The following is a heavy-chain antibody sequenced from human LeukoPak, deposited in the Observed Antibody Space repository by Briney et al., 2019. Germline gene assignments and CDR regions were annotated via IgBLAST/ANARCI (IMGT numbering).Heavy chain of an antibody. CDR3: ARKGYSYGYSDY. J-gene: IGHJ4*02. Sequence: GGSLRLSCAASGFTFSSYAMHWFRQAPGKGLEYVSAISSNGGTTYYANSVKGRFTVSRDNSKNTLYLQMGSLRGEDMAVYYCARKGYSYGYSDYWGQGTLVTVSS. D-gene: IGHD5-18*01. CDR2: ISSNGGTT. V-gene: IGHV3-64*01. CDR1: GFTFSSYA.